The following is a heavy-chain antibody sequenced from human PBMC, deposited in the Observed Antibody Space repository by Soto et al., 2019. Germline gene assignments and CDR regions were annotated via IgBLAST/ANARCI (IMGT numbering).Heavy chain of an antibody. CDR1: GGTFSSYA. Sequence: QVQLVQSGAEVKKPGSSVKVSCKASGGTFSSYAISWVRQAPGQGLEWMGGIIPIFGTANYAQKFQGRVTITEDESPSTADMELSSVRSEDTAVYYCARDRGVAAGGGDWFDPWGQGTLVTVSS. J-gene: IGHJ5*02. CDR3: ARDRGVAAGGGDWFDP. D-gene: IGHD6-13*01. V-gene: IGHV1-69*12. CDR2: IIPIFGTA.